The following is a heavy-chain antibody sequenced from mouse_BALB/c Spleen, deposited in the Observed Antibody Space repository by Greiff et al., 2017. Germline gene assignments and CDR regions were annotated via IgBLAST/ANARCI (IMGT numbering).Heavy chain of an antibody. Sequence: EVQLVESGGGLVKPGGSLKLSCAASGFTFSDYYMYWVRQTPEKRLEWVATISDGGSYTYYPDSVKGRFTISRDNAKNNLYLQMSSLKSEDTAMYYCARRGLYYDYESGDYTMDYWGQGTSVTVSS. D-gene: IGHD2-4*01. CDR3: ARRGLYYDYESGDYTMDY. V-gene: IGHV5-4*02. J-gene: IGHJ4*01. CDR1: GFTFSDYY. CDR2: ISDGGSYT.